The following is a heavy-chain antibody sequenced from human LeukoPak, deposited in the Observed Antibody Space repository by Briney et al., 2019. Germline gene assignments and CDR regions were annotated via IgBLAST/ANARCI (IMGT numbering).Heavy chain of an antibody. J-gene: IGHJ4*02. CDR2: IYTSGST. CDR3: AREVYDSSGYYLDY. D-gene: IGHD3-22*01. Sequence: PSETLSLTCTVSGGSISSGSYYWSWIRQPAGKGLEWIGRIYTSGSTNYNPSLKSRVTISVDTSKNQFSLKLSPVTAADTAVYYCAREVYDSSGYYLDYWGQGTLVTVSS. CDR1: GGSISSGSYY. V-gene: IGHV4-61*02.